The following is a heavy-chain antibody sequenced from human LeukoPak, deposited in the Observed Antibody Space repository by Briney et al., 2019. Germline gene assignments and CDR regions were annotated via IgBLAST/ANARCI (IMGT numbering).Heavy chain of an antibody. CDR2: IYYSGAT. V-gene: IGHV4-59*08. D-gene: IGHD5-18*01. J-gene: IGHJ4*02. CDR1: GGSITTYF. Sequence: SETLSLTCTVSGGSITTYFWRWIRQPPGKGRDWIGYIYYSGATNYPPSLNSRVIISVDTSKNQFSLKLSSVTAADTAVYYCARHADMVMYYFDYWGQGTLVTVSS. CDR3: ARHADMVMYYFDY.